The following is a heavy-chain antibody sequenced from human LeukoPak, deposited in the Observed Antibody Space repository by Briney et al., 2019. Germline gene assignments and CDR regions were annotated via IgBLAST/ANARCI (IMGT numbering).Heavy chain of an antibody. CDR2: IWYDGSNK. CDR3: VRDATRGGDLDH. V-gene: IGHV3-33*01. D-gene: IGHD2-21*01. Sequence: QPGRSLRLSCAASGFTFSRYGMHWVRQAPGKGLEWVAVIWYDGSNKYYADSVKGRFTISRDNSKNTLYLQMNSLRAEDTAVYYCVRDATRGGDLDHWGQGALVTVSS. J-gene: IGHJ5*02. CDR1: GFTFSRYG.